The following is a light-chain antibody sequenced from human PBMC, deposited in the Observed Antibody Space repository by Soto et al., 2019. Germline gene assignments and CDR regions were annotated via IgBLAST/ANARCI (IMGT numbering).Light chain of an antibody. CDR1: QSVTTY. J-gene: IGKJ5*01. CDR2: DAS. CDR3: QQRSNWPPLIS. Sequence: EILLTHSPDTLSLSPGESATLSCRASQSVTTYLAWYQQKPGQAPRLLIYDASNRATGIPARFSGSGSGTDFTLTISSLETEDFEVYYCQQRSNWPPLISFGQGTRMEIK. V-gene: IGKV3-11*01.